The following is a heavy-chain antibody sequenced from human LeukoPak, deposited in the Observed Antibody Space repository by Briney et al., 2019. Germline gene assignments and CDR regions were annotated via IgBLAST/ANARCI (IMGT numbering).Heavy chain of an antibody. D-gene: IGHD3-22*01. J-gene: IGHJ3*02. Sequence: SETLSLTCTVSGGSISSGGYYWSWIRQHPGKGLEWIGYIYYSGSTYYNPSLKSRITISVDMSKNQFSLKLSSVTAADTAVYYCARGCCDGNSGYYGRLWDAFDIWGQGTMVTVSS. V-gene: IGHV4-31*03. CDR2: IYYSGST. CDR1: GGSISSGGYY. CDR3: ARGCCDGNSGYYGRLWDAFDI.